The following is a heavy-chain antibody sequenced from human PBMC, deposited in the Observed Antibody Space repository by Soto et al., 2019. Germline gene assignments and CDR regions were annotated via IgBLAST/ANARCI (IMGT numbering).Heavy chain of an antibody. CDR2: FDPEDGET. CDR1: GYTLTELS. V-gene: IGHV1-24*01. J-gene: IGHJ4*02. Sequence: XVKVSCKVSGYTLTELSMHWVRHAPGKGLEWMGGFDPEDGETIYAQKFQGRVTMTEDTSTDTAYMELSSLRSEDTAVYYCATDKLGLSSGWYDWGQGTLVTVSS. CDR3: ATDKLGLSSGWYD. D-gene: IGHD6-19*01.